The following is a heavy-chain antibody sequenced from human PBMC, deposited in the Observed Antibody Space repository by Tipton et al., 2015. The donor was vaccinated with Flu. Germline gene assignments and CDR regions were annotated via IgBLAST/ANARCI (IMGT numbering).Heavy chain of an antibody. CDR2: IYSGGST. D-gene: IGHD3-16*01. CDR1: GFTVSSNY. V-gene: IGHV3-53*01. J-gene: IGHJ4*02. CDR3: ARGPRGGNGYFDY. Sequence: SLRLSCAASGFTVSSNYMSWVRQAPGKGLEWVSVIYSGGSTYYADSVKGRFTISRDNSKNALYLQMTSLRAEDTAVYYCARGPRGGNGYFDYWGQGTLVTVSA.